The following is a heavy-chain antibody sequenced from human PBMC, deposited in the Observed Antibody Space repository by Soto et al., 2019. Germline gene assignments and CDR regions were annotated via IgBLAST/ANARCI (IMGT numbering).Heavy chain of an antibody. D-gene: IGHD2-15*01. V-gene: IGHV4-30-4*01. CDR2: IYYSGNT. CDR3: ARERADGGKIY. Sequence: SETLSLTCTVSGGSISSGDYYWSWIRQPPGKGLEWIGYIYYSGNTYYNPSLKSRVTISVDTSKNQFSLKLSSVTASDTAVYYCARERADGGKIYWGQGTLVTVSS. CDR1: GGSISSGDYY. J-gene: IGHJ4*02.